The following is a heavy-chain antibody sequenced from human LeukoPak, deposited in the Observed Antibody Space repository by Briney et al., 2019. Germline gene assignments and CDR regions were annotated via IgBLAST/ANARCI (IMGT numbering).Heavy chain of an antibody. CDR1: GFTFSSYA. Sequence: PGGSLRLSCAASGFTFSSYAMHWVRQAPGKGLDYVSAISSNGGSTYYANSVKGRFTISRDNSKNTLYLQMGSLRAEDMAVYYCARGRSRYYFDYWGQGTLVTVSS. V-gene: IGHV3-64*01. CDR3: ARGRSRYYFDY. D-gene: IGHD3-10*01. CDR2: ISSNGGST. J-gene: IGHJ4*02.